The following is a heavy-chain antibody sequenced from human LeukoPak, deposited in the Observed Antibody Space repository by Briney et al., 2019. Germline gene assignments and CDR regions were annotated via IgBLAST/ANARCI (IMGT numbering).Heavy chain of an antibody. CDR3: AKCTIPRYNWNDAFADY. CDR1: GFTFSSYG. V-gene: IGHV3-30*02. D-gene: IGHD1-1*01. J-gene: IGHJ4*02. Sequence: PGGSLRLSCAASGFTFSSYGTHWVRQAPGKGLEWVAFIRYDGSNKYYADSVKGRFTISRDNSKNTLYLQMNSLRAEDTAVYYCAKCTIPRYNWNDAFADYWGQGTLVTVSS. CDR2: IRYDGSNK.